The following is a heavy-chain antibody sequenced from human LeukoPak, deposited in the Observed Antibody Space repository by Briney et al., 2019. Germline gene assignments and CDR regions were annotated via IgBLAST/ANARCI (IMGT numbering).Heavy chain of an antibody. CDR1: GFIFTNYF. D-gene: IGHD6-19*01. J-gene: IGHJ4*02. CDR2: ISYDGSNK. V-gene: IGHV3-30*18. CDR3: AKGQWLGSLFDY. Sequence: GGSLRLSCAASGFIFTNYFMSWVRQAPGKGLEWVAVISYDGSNKYYADSVKGRFTISRDNSKNTLYLQMNSLRAEDTAVYYCAKGQWLGSLFDYWGQGTLVTVSS.